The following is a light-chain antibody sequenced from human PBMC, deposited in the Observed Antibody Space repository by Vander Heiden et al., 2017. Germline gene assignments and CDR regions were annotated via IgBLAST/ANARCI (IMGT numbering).Light chain of an antibody. V-gene: IGLV3-21*02. CDR1: DLGGKS. J-gene: IGLJ2*01. CDR2: DDS. CDR3: QIWDSSSERVI. Sequence: SFVLTQPPPVSVAPGQTARITCGGNDLGGKSAHWYQQKPGQAPVLVVYDDSDRPSGIPERFSGSNSGNTATLTISRVEAGDEADYYCQIWDSSSERVIFGGGTKLTVL.